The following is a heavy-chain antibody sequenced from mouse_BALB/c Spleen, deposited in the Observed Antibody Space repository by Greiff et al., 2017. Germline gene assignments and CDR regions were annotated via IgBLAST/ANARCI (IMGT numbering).Heavy chain of an antibody. J-gene: IGHJ3*01. Sequence: VHVKQSGAELVRPGALVKLSCKASGFNIKDYYMHWVKQRPEQGLEWIGWIDPENGNTIYDPKFQGKASITADTSSNTAYLQLSSLTSEDTAVYYCARGRGRWLPFAYWGQGTLVTVSA. D-gene: IGHD2-3*01. V-gene: IGHV14-1*02. CDR3: ARGRGRWLPFAY. CDR1: GFNIKDYY. CDR2: IDPENGNT.